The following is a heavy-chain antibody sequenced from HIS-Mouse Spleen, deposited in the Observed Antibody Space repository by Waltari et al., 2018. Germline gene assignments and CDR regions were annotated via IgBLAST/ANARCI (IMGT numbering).Heavy chain of an antibody. J-gene: IGHJ4*02. CDR2: IYSGGST. Sequence: EVQLVETGGGLIQPGGSLRLSCAASGFTVSSNYMSWVRQAPGKGLEWVSVIYSGGSTYYSSSLKGRCTISRDNSKNTLYLQMNSLRAEDTAVYYCARHYYYGSGSYYFDYWGQGTLVTVSS. D-gene: IGHD3-10*01. CDR1: GFTVSSNY. CDR3: ARHYYYGSGSYYFDY. V-gene: IGHV3-53*02.